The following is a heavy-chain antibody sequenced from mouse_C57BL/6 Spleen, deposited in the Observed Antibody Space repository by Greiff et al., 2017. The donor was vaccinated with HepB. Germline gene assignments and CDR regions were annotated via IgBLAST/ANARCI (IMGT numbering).Heavy chain of an antibody. V-gene: IGHV1-59*01. Sequence: QVQLQQPGAELVRPGTSVKLSCKASGYTFTSYWMHWVKQRPGQGLEWIGVIDPSDSYTNYNQKFKGKATLNVDTSSSTAYMQLSSLTSEDSAVYYCARSGDYGNYGYYFDYWGQGTTLTVSS. J-gene: IGHJ2*01. CDR2: IDPSDSYT. CDR3: ARSGDYGNYGYYFDY. D-gene: IGHD2-1*01. CDR1: GYTFTSYW.